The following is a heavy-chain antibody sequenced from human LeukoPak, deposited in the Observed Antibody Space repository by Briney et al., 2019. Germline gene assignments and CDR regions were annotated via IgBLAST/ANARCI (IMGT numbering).Heavy chain of an antibody. J-gene: IGHJ4*02. Sequence: SETLSLTCAVYGESFSGHYWTWIRQPPGRGLEWIGEINHSGSTTSNPSLNNRVTISVDTSKNQFSLKLTSVTAADTDVYYCARPRYGSGSLDSWGQGTLVTVSS. CDR1: GESFSGHY. CDR3: ARPRYGSGSLDS. CDR2: INHSGST. V-gene: IGHV4-34*01. D-gene: IGHD3-10*01.